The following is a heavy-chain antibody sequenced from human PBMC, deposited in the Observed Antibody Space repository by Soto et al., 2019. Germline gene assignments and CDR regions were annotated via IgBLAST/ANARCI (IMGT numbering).Heavy chain of an antibody. CDR2: IYWDDDK. V-gene: IGHV2-5*02. CDR1: GFSLSTSGVG. J-gene: IGHJ5*02. Sequence: QITLKESGPPLVKPTQTLTLTCTFSGFSLSTSGVGVGWIRQPPGKALEWLALIYWDDDKRYSPSLKSRLTIPKDTPTTQFVHTMTNMHPVDTATYYRAHRPHTYYDFLSGYYGNWFDPWGQGTLVTVSS. D-gene: IGHD3-3*01. CDR3: AHRPHTYYDFLSGYYGNWFDP.